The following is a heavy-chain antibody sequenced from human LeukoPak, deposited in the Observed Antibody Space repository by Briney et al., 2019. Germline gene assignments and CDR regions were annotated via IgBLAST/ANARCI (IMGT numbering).Heavy chain of an antibody. Sequence: GASVKVSCKASGYTFTGYYMHWVRQAPGQGREWMGWISPNSGGTNYAQKFQGRVTMTRDTSISTAYMELSSLRSDDTAVYYCARDRAVATIGGVDYWGQGTLVTVSS. CDR3: ARDRAVATIGGVDY. J-gene: IGHJ4*02. CDR1: GYTFTGYY. V-gene: IGHV1-2*02. CDR2: ISPNSGGT. D-gene: IGHD5-12*01.